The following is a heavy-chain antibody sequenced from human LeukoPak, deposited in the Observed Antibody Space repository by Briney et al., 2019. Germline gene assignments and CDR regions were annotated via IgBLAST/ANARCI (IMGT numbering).Heavy chain of an antibody. Sequence: GGSLRLSCTASGFTFSTYAMSWVRQAPGKGLEWASTIGGDGSRTYYADSVKGRFTISRDNSKNTLYLQVNSLRAEDTAVYYCAKDSSHNRGDSDYWGQGTLVTVSS. D-gene: IGHD1-1*01. CDR3: AKDSSHNRGDSDY. CDR1: GFTFSTYA. CDR2: IGGDGSRT. V-gene: IGHV3-23*01. J-gene: IGHJ4*02.